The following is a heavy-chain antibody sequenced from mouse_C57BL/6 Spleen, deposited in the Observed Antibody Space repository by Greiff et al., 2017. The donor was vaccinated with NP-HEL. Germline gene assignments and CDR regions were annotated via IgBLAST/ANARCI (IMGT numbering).Heavy chain of an antibody. CDR3: ARWPTGAMDY. D-gene: IGHD1-1*01. CDR2: ISNLAYSI. V-gene: IGHV5-15*01. J-gene: IGHJ4*01. CDR1: GFTFSDYG. Sequence: EVKLVESGGGLVQPGGSLKLSCAASGFTFSDYGMAWVRQAPRKGPEWVAFISNLAYSIYYADTVTGRFTISRENAKNTLYLEMSSLRSEDTAMYYCARWPTGAMDYWGQGTSVTVSS.